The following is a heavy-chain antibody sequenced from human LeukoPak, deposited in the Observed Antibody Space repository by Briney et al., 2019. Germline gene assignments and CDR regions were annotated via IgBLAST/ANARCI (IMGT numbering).Heavy chain of an antibody. D-gene: IGHD6-19*01. CDR3: ARPGRKGGWYESYYYGMDV. CDR1: GYSFTSYW. J-gene: IGHJ6*02. Sequence: GESLKISCKGSGYSFTSYWIGWVRQMPGKGLEWMGIIYPGDSDTRYSPSFQGQVTISADKSISTAYLQWSSLKASDTAMYYCARPGRKGGWYESYYYGMDVWGQGTTVTVSS. V-gene: IGHV5-51*01. CDR2: IYPGDSDT.